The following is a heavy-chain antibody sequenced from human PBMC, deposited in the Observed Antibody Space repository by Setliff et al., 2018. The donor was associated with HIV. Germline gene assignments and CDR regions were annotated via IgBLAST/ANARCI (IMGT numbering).Heavy chain of an antibody. CDR3: ARRNSGWYDAFDI. D-gene: IGHD6-19*01. J-gene: IGHJ3*02. CDR2: IYHTGST. Sequence: PSETLSLTCTVSGYSISSGYFWGWIRQPPGKGLEWIGSIYHTGSTHYNPSLKSRVTISVDTSKNQFSLKLSSVTAADTAVYHCARRNSGWYDAFDIWGQGTTVTVSS. CDR1: GYSISSGYF. V-gene: IGHV4-38-2*02.